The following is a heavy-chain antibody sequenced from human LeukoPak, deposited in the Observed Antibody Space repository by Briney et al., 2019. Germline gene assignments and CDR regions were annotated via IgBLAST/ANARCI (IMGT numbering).Heavy chain of an antibody. CDR2: IYSGGST. Sequence: QSGGSLRLSCAASGFTVSGNYMSWVRQAPGKGLEWVSVIYSGGSTYYADSVKGRFTISRDNSKNTLYLQMNSLRAEDTAVYYCARELYYYDSSGYYYNDAFDIWGQGTMVTVSS. V-gene: IGHV3-66*01. D-gene: IGHD3-22*01. CDR3: ARELYYYDSSGYYYNDAFDI. J-gene: IGHJ3*02. CDR1: GFTVSGNY.